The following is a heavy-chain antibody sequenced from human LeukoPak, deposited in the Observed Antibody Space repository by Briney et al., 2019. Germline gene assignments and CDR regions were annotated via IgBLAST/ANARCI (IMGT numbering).Heavy chain of an antibody. J-gene: IGHJ4*02. CDR2: IIPIFGTA. V-gene: IGHV1-69*01. D-gene: IGHD2-21*01. CDR3: ARGVDYCGGDCYRFDY. Sequence: EASVKVSCKASGGTFSRYAISWVRQAPGQGLEWMGGIIPIFGTANYAQKFQGRVTITADESTSTAYMELSSLRSEDTAVYYCARGVDYCGGDCYRFDYWGQGTLVTVSS. CDR1: GGTFSRYA.